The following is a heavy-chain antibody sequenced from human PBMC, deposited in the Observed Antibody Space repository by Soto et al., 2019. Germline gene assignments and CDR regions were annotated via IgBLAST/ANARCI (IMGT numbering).Heavy chain of an antibody. CDR2: IYYTGST. CDR1: GASIRSGGYY. Sequence: SETLSLTCSVSGASIRSGGYYWSWLRQSPGKGLEWIGHIYYTGSTFYSPSLKSRLTISLDTSKNQFSLDLRSVTAADAAMYYCARIEMASIKWGRGTLVTVSS. V-gene: IGHV4-31*03. J-gene: IGHJ4*02. CDR3: ARIEMASIK.